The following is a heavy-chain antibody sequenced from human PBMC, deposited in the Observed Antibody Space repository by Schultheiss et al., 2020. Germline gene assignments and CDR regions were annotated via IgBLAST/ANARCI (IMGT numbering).Heavy chain of an antibody. Sequence: SETLSLTCTVSGGSISSYYWSWIRQPAGKGLEWIGRIYTSGSTNYNPSLKSRVTMSVDTSKNQFSLKLSSVTAADTAVYYCARGPRYYDILTGYYPSNWFNPWGQGNLGTVSS. CDR2: IYTSGST. D-gene: IGHD3-9*01. CDR1: GGSISSYY. J-gene: IGHJ5*02. V-gene: IGHV4-4*07. CDR3: ARGPRYYDILTGYYPSNWFNP.